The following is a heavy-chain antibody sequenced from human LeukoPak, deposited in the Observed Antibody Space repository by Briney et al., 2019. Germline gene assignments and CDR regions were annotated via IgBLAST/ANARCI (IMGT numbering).Heavy chain of an antibody. D-gene: IGHD6-6*01. V-gene: IGHV1-2*02. CDR1: GYTFTGYY. J-gene: IGHJ4*02. CDR2: INPNSGGT. CDR3: ARKEYSSSSDPFDY. Sequence: GASVKVSCKASGYTFTGYYMHWARQAPGQGLEWMGWINPNSGGTNYAQKFQGRVTMTRDTSISTAYMELSRLRSDDTAVYYCARKEYSSSSDPFDYWGQGTLVTVSS.